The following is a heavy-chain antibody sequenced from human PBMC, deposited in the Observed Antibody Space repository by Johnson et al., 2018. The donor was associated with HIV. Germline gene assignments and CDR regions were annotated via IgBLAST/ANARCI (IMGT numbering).Heavy chain of an antibody. J-gene: IGHJ3*02. CDR1: GFTFDDYG. V-gene: IGHV3-23*03. CDR2: IYSGGNT. Sequence: EVQLMESGGGVVRPGGSLRLSCVASGFTFDDYGMSWVRQAPGKGLEWVSVIYSGGNTYYADSVRGRFTISRDNSKNTLYLQMNSLRAEDTAVYYCAKGLGGAFDIWGQGTMVTVSS. D-gene: IGHD3-16*01. CDR3: AKGLGGAFDI.